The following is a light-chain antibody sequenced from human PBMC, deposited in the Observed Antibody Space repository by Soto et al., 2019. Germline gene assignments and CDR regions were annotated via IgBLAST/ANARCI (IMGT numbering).Light chain of an antibody. V-gene: IGKV3-11*01. CDR3: QQRRSWPPTIT. CDR2: DAS. Sequence: EIVLTQSPGTLSFSPGERATLSCRASHSVSTYLAWYQQRPGQAPRLLIYDASYRATDIPPRFSGSGSGTDFTLTISSLEPEDFAVYYCQQRRSWPPTITFGQGTRLEIK. J-gene: IGKJ5*01. CDR1: HSVSTY.